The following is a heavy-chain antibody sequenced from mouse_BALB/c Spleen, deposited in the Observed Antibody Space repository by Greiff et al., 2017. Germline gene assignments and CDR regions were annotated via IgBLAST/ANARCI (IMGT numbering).Heavy chain of an antibody. CDR2: IWGDGST. CDR1: GFSLTGYG. D-gene: IGHD1-1*02. V-gene: IGHV2-6-7*01. CDR3: ASQGGSPWFAY. Sequence: VQLQESGPGLVAPSQSLSITCTVSGFSLTGYGVNWVRQPPGKGLEWLGMIWGDGSTDYNSALKSRLSISKDNSKSQVFLKMNSLQTDDTARYYCASQGGSPWFAYWGQGTLVTVSA. J-gene: IGHJ3*01.